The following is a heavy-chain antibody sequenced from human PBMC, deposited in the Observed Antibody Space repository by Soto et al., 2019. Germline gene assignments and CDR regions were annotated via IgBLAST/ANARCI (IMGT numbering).Heavy chain of an antibody. J-gene: IGHJ4*02. CDR3: GRGRSGQIVVFY. Sequence: SVKVSCKASGYTFTGHYIHWVRQAPEQGPEWMGEIGPESGATRYAQKFQGRVTMTRDTSITTVYMELKNLSPDDTAVYYCGRGRSGQIVVFYWGQGTPVAVSS. V-gene: IGHV1-2*02. CDR1: GYTFTGHY. D-gene: IGHD1-26*01. CDR2: IGPESGAT.